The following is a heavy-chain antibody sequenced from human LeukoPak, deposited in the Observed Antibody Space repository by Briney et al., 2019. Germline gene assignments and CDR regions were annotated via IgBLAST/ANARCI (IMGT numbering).Heavy chain of an antibody. CDR2: INPSGGGT. Sequence: GAPVKVSCKASGYTFTSYYMHWVRQAPGQGLEWMGVINPSGGGTSYAQKFQGRVTMTRGTSTSTVYMELSSLRSEDTAVYYCARDIHEEGWELLDYWGQGTLVTVSS. CDR1: GYTFTSYY. J-gene: IGHJ4*02. CDR3: ARDIHEEGWELLDY. D-gene: IGHD1-26*01. V-gene: IGHV1-46*01.